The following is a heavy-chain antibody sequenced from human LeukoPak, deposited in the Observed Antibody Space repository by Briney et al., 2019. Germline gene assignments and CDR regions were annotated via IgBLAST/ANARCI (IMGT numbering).Heavy chain of an antibody. D-gene: IGHD3-3*01. J-gene: IGHJ6*03. V-gene: IGHV3-11*01. Sequence: TGGSLRLSCAASGFTFSDYYMSWIRQAPGKGLEWVSYISSSGSTIYYADSVKGRFTISRDNAKNSLYLQMNSLRAEDTAVYYCASTITIFGVVPYYYYYMDVWGKGTTVTVSS. CDR1: GFTFSDYY. CDR3: ASTITIFGVVPYYYYYMDV. CDR2: ISSSGSTI.